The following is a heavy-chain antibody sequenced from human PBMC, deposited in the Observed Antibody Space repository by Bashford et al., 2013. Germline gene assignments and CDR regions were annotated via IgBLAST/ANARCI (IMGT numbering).Heavy chain of an antibody. CDR3: ARNSNLVRGNYYGSEMIAFDI. J-gene: IGHJ3*02. V-gene: IGHV1-18*01. CDR2: ISAYNGNT. D-gene: IGHD3-10*01. Sequence: WVRQAPGQGLEWMGWISAYNGNTNYAQKLQGRVTMTTDTSTSTAYMELRSLRSDDTAVYYCARNSNLVRGNYYGSEMIAFDIVGPRDNGHRLL.